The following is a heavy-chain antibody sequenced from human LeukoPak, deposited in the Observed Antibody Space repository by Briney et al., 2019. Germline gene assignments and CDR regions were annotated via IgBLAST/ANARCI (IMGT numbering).Heavy chain of an antibody. D-gene: IGHD3-10*01. CDR2: ISSSSSYI. J-gene: IGHJ4*02. CDR3: ARGRSTVSGFDY. Sequence: GGSLRLSCAASGFTFSSYSMTWVRQAPGKGLEWVSSISSSSSYIYYVDSVKGRFTISRDNAKSSLYLQMNRLRAEDTAFYYCARGRSTVSGFDYWGQATLVTVST. CDR1: GFTFSSYS. V-gene: IGHV3-21*01.